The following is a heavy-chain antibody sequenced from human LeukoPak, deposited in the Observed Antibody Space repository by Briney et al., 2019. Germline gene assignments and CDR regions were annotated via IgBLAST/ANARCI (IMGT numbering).Heavy chain of an antibody. CDR1: GGSISSYY. D-gene: IGHD5-18*01. CDR2: IYYSGST. CDR3: ARAFEGSSWYWDGYSYGPKPLL. Sequence: SETLSLTCTVSGGSISSYYWSWIRQPPGKGLEWIGYIYYSGSTNYNPSLKSRVSMSVDTSKNQFSLKLSSVTAADTAVYYCARAFEGSSWYWDGYSYGPKPLLGGQGTLVTVSS. V-gene: IGHV4-59*12. J-gene: IGHJ4*02.